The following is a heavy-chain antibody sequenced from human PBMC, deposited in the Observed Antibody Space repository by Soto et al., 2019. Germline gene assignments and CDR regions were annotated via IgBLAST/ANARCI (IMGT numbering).Heavy chain of an antibody. CDR1: GGSFSGYY. Sequence: NPSETLSLTCAVYGGSFSGYYWSWIRQPPGKGLEWIGEINHSGSTNYNPSLKSRVTISVDTSKNQFSLKLSSVTAADTAVYYCASRAAGYYYYGMDVWGQGTTVTVSS. D-gene: IGHD6-13*01. CDR2: INHSGST. V-gene: IGHV4-34*01. CDR3: ASRAAGYYYYGMDV. J-gene: IGHJ6*02.